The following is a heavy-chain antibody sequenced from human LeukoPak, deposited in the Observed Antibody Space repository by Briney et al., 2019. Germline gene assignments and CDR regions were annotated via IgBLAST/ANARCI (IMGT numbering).Heavy chain of an antibody. CDR2: ISSSGSTI. D-gene: IGHD3-10*01. CDR1: GFTFSSYE. J-gene: IGHJ4*02. V-gene: IGHV3-48*03. CDR3: ARGGVLWFGERANDY. Sequence: GGSLRLSCAASGFTFSSYEMNWVRQAPGKGLEWVSYISSSGSTIYYADSVKGRFTISRDNAKNSLYLQMNSPRAEDTAVYYCARGGVLWFGERANDYWGQGTLVTVSS.